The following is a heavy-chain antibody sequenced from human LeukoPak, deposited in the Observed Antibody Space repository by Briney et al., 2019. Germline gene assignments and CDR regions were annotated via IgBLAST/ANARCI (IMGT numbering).Heavy chain of an antibody. CDR3: ARDIRQYCSSTSCYFYY. V-gene: IGHV3-30*01. CDR2: ISYDGSNT. CDR1: GFTFSSYA. J-gene: IGHJ4*02. D-gene: IGHD2-2*01. Sequence: GGSLRLSCAASGFTFSSYAMHWVRQAPGKGLEWVAVISYDGSNTYYADSVQGRFTISRDNSKNTLYLQMNSLRAEDTAVYYCARDIRQYCSSTSCYFYYWGQGTLVTVSS.